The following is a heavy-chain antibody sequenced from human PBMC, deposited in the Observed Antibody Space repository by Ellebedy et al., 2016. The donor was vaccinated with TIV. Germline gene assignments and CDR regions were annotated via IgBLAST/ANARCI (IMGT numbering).Heavy chain of an antibody. CDR2: IYYSGSA. J-gene: IGHJ5*02. Sequence: MPGGSLRLSCTVSGGSISNSDYYWNWIRQPPGKGLEWIGSIYYSGSAYYNPSLKSRVTVSVDTSKNQFSLNLSSVTAADTAVYDCARDPALPRGRFDTWGQGTLVTVSS. CDR3: ARDPALPRGRFDT. CDR1: GGSISNSDYY. V-gene: IGHV4-39*07.